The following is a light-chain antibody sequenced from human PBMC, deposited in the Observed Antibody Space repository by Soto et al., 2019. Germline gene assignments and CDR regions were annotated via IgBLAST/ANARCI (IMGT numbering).Light chain of an antibody. CDR2: KET. J-gene: IGKJ1*01. Sequence: DIQMTQSPSTLSASVGDRVTITCRASQSISSRLAWYQQKPGKAPQLLIYKETSLESGVPSRFSGSGSGTEFTLTISSLQPDDFAAYYCQQYTSYWTFGQGTKVDIK. CDR1: QSISSR. CDR3: QQYTSYWT. V-gene: IGKV1-5*03.